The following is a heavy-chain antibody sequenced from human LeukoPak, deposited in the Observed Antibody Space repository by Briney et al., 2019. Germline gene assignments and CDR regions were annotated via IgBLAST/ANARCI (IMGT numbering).Heavy chain of an antibody. J-gene: IGHJ5*02. CDR2: ISGSGGNT. V-gene: IGHV3-23*01. CDR3: ATDLIHYYASGAKT. Sequence: PGGSLRLSCAASGFAFSSYAMTWVRQAPGKGLEWVSGISGSGGNTYYADSVRGRLSISRDNSKNTLYLQVNSLRAEDTAVYYCATDLIHYYASGAKTWGQGTLVTVSS. D-gene: IGHD3-10*01. CDR1: GFAFSSYA.